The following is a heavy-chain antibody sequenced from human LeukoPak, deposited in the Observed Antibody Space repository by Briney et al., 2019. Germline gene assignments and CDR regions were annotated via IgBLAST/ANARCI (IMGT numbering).Heavy chain of an antibody. V-gene: IGHV1-18*01. Sequence: ASVKVSCKASGYTFTSYGISWVRQAPGQGLEWMGWISAYNGNTNYAQKLQGRVTMTTDTSTSTAYKELRSLRSDDTAVYYCAREDTAMVTPFDYWGQGTLVTVSS. J-gene: IGHJ4*02. D-gene: IGHD5-18*01. CDR1: GYTFTSYG. CDR2: ISAYNGNT. CDR3: AREDTAMVTPFDY.